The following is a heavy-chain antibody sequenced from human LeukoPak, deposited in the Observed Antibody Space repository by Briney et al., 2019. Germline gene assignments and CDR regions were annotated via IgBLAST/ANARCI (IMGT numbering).Heavy chain of an antibody. Sequence: GGSLRLTCAASGFTFSNYWMTWVRQAPGQGPEFLANIKPTGSETYYVDPVKGRFTISKDNAKNLLFLQMNSLRGEDTALYYCGGFGYEAAVDLWGRGTLVTVSS. J-gene: IGHJ4*02. V-gene: IGHV3-7*01. CDR2: IKPTGSET. D-gene: IGHD3-10*01. CDR3: GGFGYEAAVDL. CDR1: GFTFSNYW.